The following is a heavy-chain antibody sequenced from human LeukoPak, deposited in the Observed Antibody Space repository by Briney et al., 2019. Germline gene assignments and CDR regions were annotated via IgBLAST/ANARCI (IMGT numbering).Heavy chain of an antibody. CDR3: ARVGGSGWFYYYYGMDV. CDR2: INPNSGGT. CDR1: GYTFTGYY. J-gene: IGHJ6*02. V-gene: IGHV1-2*02. Sequence: ASVKVSCKASGYTFTGYYMHWVRQAPGQGLEWMGWINPNSGGTNYAQKFQGRVTMTRDTSISTAYMELSRLRSDDTAVYYCARVGGSGWFYYYYGMDVWGQGTTVTVSS. D-gene: IGHD6-19*01.